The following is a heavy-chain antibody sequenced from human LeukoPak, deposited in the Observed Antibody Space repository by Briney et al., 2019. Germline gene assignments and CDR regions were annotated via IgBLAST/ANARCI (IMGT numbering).Heavy chain of an antibody. J-gene: IGHJ6*02. CDR1: GFTFDDYA. CDR2: ISWNSGSI. Sequence: PGGSLRLSCAASGFTFDDYAMHWVRHAPGKGLEWVSGISWNSGSIGYADSVKGRFTISRDNAKNSLYLQMNSLRAEDTALYYCAKDIGSGTAMVIEYYYYYGMDVWGQGTTVTVSS. D-gene: IGHD5-18*01. V-gene: IGHV3-9*01. CDR3: AKDIGSGTAMVIEYYYYYGMDV.